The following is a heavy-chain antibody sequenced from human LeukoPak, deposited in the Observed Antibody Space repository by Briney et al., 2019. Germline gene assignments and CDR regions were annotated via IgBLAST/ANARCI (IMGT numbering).Heavy chain of an antibody. Sequence: SETLSLTCAVYGGSFSGYYWSWIRQPPGKGLEWIGYIYHSGSTYYNPSLKSRVTISVDRSKNQFSLKLSSVTAADTAVYYCARGDYGSGHGMDVWGQGTTVTVSS. D-gene: IGHD3-10*01. V-gene: IGHV4-34*01. CDR2: IYHSGST. CDR1: GGSFSGYY. J-gene: IGHJ6*02. CDR3: ARGDYGSGHGMDV.